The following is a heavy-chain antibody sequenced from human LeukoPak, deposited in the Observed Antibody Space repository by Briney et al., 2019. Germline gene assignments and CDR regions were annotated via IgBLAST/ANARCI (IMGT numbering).Heavy chain of an antibody. CDR3: ARDLSRFNFYYYLDV. CDR2: INPNSGGT. J-gene: IGHJ6*03. V-gene: IGHV1-2*02. D-gene: IGHD2/OR15-2a*01. Sequence: GASVKVSCKASGYTFSDYHIHWVRLAPGQGLEWMGWINPNSGGTNYAQKFQGRVTMTRDTSITTAYMELSGLRSDDTAAYFCARDLSRFNFYYYLDVWGKGTTVTVSS. CDR1: GYTFSDYH.